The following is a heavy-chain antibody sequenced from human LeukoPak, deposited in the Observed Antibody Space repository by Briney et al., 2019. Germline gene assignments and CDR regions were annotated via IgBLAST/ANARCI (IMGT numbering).Heavy chain of an antibody. Sequence: ASVKVSCKASGGTFSSYAISWVRQAPGQGLEWMGWISAYNGNTNYAQKLQGRVTMTTDTSTSTAYMELRSLRSDDTAVYYCARIWLGCSSTSCYPYYYYYMDVWGKGTTVTVSS. D-gene: IGHD2-2*01. CDR3: ARIWLGCSSTSCYPYYYYYMDV. J-gene: IGHJ6*03. CDR1: GGTFSSYA. V-gene: IGHV1-18*01. CDR2: ISAYNGNT.